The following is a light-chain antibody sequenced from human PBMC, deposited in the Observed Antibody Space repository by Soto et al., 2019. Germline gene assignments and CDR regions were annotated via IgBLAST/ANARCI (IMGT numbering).Light chain of an antibody. CDR1: HSFDSTQ. CDR3: QHYGESRT. Sequence: EMVLTQSPGTLSLSPGERATLSCRTIHSFDSTQLAWYQQKPGQAPRLLIYGASGRATGIPDRFGGSGSGTDFTLTISRLEPEDFEVYYCQHYGESRTFGQGTKV. V-gene: IGKV3-20*01. J-gene: IGKJ1*01. CDR2: GAS.